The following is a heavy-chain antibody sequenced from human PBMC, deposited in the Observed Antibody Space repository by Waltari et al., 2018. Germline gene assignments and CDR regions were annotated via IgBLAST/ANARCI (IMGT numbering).Heavy chain of an antibody. Sequence: QVQLVQSGAEVKKPGASVKVSCKASEYTYTGYYMHWVRPAPGQGLEWVGWVNPSNGATKYAQNFQGRVTMTRDTSISTFYMELSRLRSGDTGMYYCVRDQGVGGTSLNYWGQGTLVTVSS. J-gene: IGHJ4*02. CDR3: VRDQGVGGTSLNY. D-gene: IGHD1-26*01. CDR2: VNPSNGAT. CDR1: EYTYTGYY. V-gene: IGHV1-2*02.